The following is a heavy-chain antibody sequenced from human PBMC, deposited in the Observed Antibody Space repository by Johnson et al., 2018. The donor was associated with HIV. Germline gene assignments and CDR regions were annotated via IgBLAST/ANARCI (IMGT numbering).Heavy chain of an antibody. J-gene: IGHJ3*02. D-gene: IGHD3-10*01. CDR2: ISYDRSNK. Sequence: QVQLVESGGGVVQPGRSLRLSCAASGFTFSSYAMHWVRQAPGKGLEWVAVISYDRSNKYYADYVKGRFTISRDNSKNTWFLQMNSLRAEDTAVYYCARDPYTSAGNPFDIWGQGTRVTVSS. CDR1: GFTFSSYA. V-gene: IGHV3-30-3*01. CDR3: ARDPYTSAGNPFDI.